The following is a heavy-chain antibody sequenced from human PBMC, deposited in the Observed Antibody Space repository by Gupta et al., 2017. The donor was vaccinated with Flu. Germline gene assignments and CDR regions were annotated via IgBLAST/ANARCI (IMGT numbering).Heavy chain of an antibody. CDR1: GYMFTELS. CDR2: FEPENGET. CDR3: ATDFGHGWNNPGAIDI. V-gene: IGHV1-24*01. J-gene: IGHJ3*02. Sequence: QVQMVQSGAEVKKPGASVKVSCKVSGYMFTELSIHWVRQAPGKGLEWMGGFEPENGETIYAQKCQGRVTMTEDTSTETAYMEVSRLRYEEKAVYYCATDFGHGWNNPGAIDIWGQGTMVTVSS. D-gene: IGHD1/OR15-1a*01.